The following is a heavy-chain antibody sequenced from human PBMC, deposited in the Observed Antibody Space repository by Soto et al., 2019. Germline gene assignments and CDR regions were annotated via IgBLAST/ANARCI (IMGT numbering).Heavy chain of an antibody. J-gene: IGHJ6*02. V-gene: IGHV4-59*01. CDR2: IYYSGST. Sequence: SETLSLTCTVSGGSISSYYWSWIRQPPGKGLEWIGYIYYSGSTNYNPSLKSRVTISVDTSKNQFSLKLSSVTAADTAVYYCARGTLAVAAYYGMDVWGQGTKVTVS. CDR3: ARGTLAVAAYYGMDV. D-gene: IGHD6-19*01. CDR1: GGSISSYY.